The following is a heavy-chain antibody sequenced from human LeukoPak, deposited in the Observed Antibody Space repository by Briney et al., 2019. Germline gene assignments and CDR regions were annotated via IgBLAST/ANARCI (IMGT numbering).Heavy chain of an antibody. CDR3: TLEAGYCSSTSCSLSPVWY. J-gene: IGHJ4*02. V-gene: IGHV3-49*03. CDR1: GFTFSDYY. D-gene: IGHD2-2*01. CDR2: IRSKAYGGTT. Sequence: GGSLRLSCAASGFTFSDYYMSWIRQAPGKGLEWVGFIRSKAYGGTTEYAASVKGRFTISRDDSKSIAYLQMNSLKTEDTAVYYCTLEAGYCSSTSCSLSPVWYWGQGTLVTVSS.